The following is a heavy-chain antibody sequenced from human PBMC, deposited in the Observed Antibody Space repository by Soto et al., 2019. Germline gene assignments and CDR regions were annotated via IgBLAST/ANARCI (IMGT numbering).Heavy chain of an antibody. CDR1: GYSISSGFY. CDR2: IYHSGSS. V-gene: IGHV4-38-2*01. Sequence: SETLSLTCADSGYSISSGFYWGWIRQPPGKGLEWIGNIYHSGSSYYIPSLKSRVTISVDTSKNQFSLNLSSVTAADTAVYYCARSTPSLYYFDYWGQGTLVTVSS. D-gene: IGHD2-2*01. CDR3: ARSTPSLYYFDY. J-gene: IGHJ4*02.